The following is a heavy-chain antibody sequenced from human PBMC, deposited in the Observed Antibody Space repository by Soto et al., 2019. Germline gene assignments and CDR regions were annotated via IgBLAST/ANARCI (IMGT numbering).Heavy chain of an antibody. CDR2: ISGSGGTT. D-gene: IGHD6-25*01. CDR1: GFTFRNYA. V-gene: IGHV3-23*01. Sequence: EVQLLESGGGLVQPGRSLRLSCAASGFTFRNYAMSLVRQAPGQGLVWVSAISGSGGTTYYADSVKGGFTISRHNSKNTLFLQINSLRAQDAAVYYCAKFFVETRTNSGWPWSFHYWGQGALVTVSS. J-gene: IGHJ4*02. CDR3: AKFFVETRTNSGWPWSFHY.